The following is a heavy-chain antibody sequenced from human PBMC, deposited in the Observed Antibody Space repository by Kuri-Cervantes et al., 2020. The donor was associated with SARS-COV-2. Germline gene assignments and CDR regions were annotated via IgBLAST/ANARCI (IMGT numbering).Heavy chain of an antibody. CDR2: IFHDGST. CDR3: ARESTYTFDI. J-gene: IGHJ3*02. Sequence: SQTLSLTCAVYGGSFNNYYWSWIRQPPGKGLQWIGEIFHDGSTKFNPSLSLRGRVTMSLDKSKNHFSLNLTSVTAADTAVYYCARESTYTFDIWGQGTLVTVSS. CDR1: GGSFNNYY. V-gene: IGHV4-34*12. D-gene: IGHD2-2*02.